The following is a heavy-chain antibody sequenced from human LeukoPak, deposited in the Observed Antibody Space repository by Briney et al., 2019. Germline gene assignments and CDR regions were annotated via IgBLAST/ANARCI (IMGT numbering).Heavy chain of an antibody. D-gene: IGHD6-13*01. J-gene: IGHJ4*02. Sequence: SETLSLTCTVSGGSNSSYYWSWIRQPPGKGLEWIGYIYYSGSTNYNPSLKSRVTISVDTSKNQFSLKLSSVTAADTAVYYCARAYSSSFLLDYWGQGTLVTVSS. CDR2: IYYSGST. CDR1: GGSNSSYY. CDR3: ARAYSSSFLLDY. V-gene: IGHV4-59*01.